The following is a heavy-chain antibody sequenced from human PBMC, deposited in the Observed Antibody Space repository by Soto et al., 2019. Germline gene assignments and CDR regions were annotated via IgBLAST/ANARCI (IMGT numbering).Heavy chain of an antibody. CDR2: IDAGNGNT. Sequence: QVQLVQSGAEVKKPGASVKVSCKASGYTFTSYAMHWVRQAPGQRLEWMGWIDAGNGNTKYSQKFQRRVTITRDTSASTAYMELSSLRSEDTAVYYCATYRDYQYYFDYWGQGTLVTVSS. J-gene: IGHJ4*02. V-gene: IGHV1-3*01. D-gene: IGHD4-17*01. CDR1: GYTFTSYA. CDR3: ATYRDYQYYFDY.